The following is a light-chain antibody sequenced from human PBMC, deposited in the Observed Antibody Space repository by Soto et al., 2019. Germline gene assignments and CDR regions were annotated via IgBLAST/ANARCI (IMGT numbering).Light chain of an antibody. CDR3: QQYYSYPPFT. CDR2: AAS. J-gene: IGKJ3*01. V-gene: IGKV1-8*01. CDR1: QGISSY. Sequence: AIRMTQSPSSFSASTGDRVTITCRASQGISSYLAWYQQKPGKAPKLLIYAASTLQSGVPSRFSGSGSGTDFTLTISCLQSEDFATYYCQQYYSYPPFTFGPGNKVDIK.